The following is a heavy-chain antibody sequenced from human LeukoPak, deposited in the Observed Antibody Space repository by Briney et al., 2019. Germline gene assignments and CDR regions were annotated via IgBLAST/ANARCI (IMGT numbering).Heavy chain of an antibody. D-gene: IGHD2-15*01. V-gene: IGHV3-48*01. CDR2: ISSSSTTI. CDR3: AREPCSGGTCNFDY. Sequence: GGSLRLSCAASGFTFSSYSINWVRQAPGKGLEWVSYISSSSTTIYYADSVKGRLTISRDNAKNSLYLQMTSLRAEDTAVYYCAREPCSGGTCNFDYWGQGTLVTVSS. J-gene: IGHJ4*02. CDR1: GFTFSSYS.